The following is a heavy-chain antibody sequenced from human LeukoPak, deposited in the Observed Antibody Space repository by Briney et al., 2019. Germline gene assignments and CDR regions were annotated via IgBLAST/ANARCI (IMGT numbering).Heavy chain of an antibody. D-gene: IGHD3-22*01. CDR3: ARHMTYYYDSSGPYYFDY. CDR1: GGSFSGYY. V-gene: IGHV4-34*01. J-gene: IGHJ4*02. Sequence: SETLSLTCAVYGGSFSGYYWSWIRQPPGKGLEWIGEINHSGSTYYNPSLKSRVTISVDTSKNQFSLKLSSVTAADTAVYYCARHMTYYYDSSGPYYFDYWGQGTLVTVSS. CDR2: INHSGST.